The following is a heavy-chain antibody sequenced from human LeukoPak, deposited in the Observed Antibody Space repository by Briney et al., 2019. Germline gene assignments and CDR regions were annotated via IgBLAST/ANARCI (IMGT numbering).Heavy chain of an antibody. D-gene: IGHD3-10*01. V-gene: IGHV4-30-2*01. J-gene: IGHJ4*02. CDR2: IFHTGHT. CDR1: GGSISSGDYP. CDR3: ARGFYGSGSQFDY. Sequence: SQTLSLTCAVSGGSISSGDYPWSWIRQPPGKGLEWIGYIFHTGHTSYNPSLKSRVTISVDMSKNQLSLKLSSVTAADTAVYYCARGFYGSGSQFDYWGQGTLVTVSS.